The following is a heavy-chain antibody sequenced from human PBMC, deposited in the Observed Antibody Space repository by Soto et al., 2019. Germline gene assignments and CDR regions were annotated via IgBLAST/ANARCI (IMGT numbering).Heavy chain of an antibody. V-gene: IGHV4-34*01. CDR1: GGSFSGYY. CDR3: ARTLSSGYYFFDY. J-gene: IGHJ4*02. Sequence: SETLSLTCAVYGGSFSGYYWSWIRQPPGKGLEWIGEINHSGSTNYNPSLKSRVTISVDTSKNQFSLKLSSVTAADTAVYYCARTLSSGYYFFDYWGQGTLVTGSS. CDR2: INHSGST. D-gene: IGHD3-22*01.